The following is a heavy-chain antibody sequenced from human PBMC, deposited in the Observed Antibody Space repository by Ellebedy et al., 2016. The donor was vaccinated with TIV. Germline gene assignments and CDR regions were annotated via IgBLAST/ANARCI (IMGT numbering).Heavy chain of an antibody. CDR3: ARIGVGGLNDAFDM. CDR2: ISSSDSTI. V-gene: IGHV3-48*04. J-gene: IGHJ3*02. CDR1: GFTFSSYA. Sequence: GESLKISCAASGFTFSSYAMSWVRQAPGKGLEWVSYISSSDSTIYYADSVKGRFTISRDNAKNSLYLQMNSLRADDTAVYYCARIGVGGLNDAFDMWGQGTMVTVSS. D-gene: IGHD1-26*01.